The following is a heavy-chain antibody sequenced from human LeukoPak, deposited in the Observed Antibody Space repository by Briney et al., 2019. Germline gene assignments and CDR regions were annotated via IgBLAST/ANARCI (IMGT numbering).Heavy chain of an antibody. CDR2: ISYDGSNK. J-gene: IGHJ5*02. V-gene: IGHV3-30-3*01. CDR1: GFTFSSYA. Sequence: GRSLRLSCAASGFTFSSYAMHWVRQAPGKGLEWVAVISYDGSNKYYADSVKGRFTISRDNSKNTLYLQMNSLRPEDMAVYYCARDTQEQGNWFDPWGQGTLVTVSS. CDR3: ARDTQEQGNWFDP. D-gene: IGHD6-13*01.